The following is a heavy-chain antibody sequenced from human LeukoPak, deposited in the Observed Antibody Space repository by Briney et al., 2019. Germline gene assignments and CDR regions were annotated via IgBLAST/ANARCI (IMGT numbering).Heavy chain of an antibody. J-gene: IGHJ4*02. CDR2: IWYDGSNN. D-gene: IGHD1-14*01. CDR1: GFTFSSHG. V-gene: IGHV3-33*01. Sequence: GGSLRLSCAASGFTFSSHGSHWVRQAPGKGLEWVAVIWYDGSNNYYADSVKGRFTISRDNSKNTLYLQMNSLRAEDTAVYYCARDPESSFDYWGQGTLVTVSS. CDR3: ARDPESSFDY.